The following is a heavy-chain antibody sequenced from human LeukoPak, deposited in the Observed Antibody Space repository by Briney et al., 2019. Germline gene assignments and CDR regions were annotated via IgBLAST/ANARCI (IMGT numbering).Heavy chain of an antibody. D-gene: IGHD3-10*01. J-gene: IGHJ6*03. CDR1: GGSFSGYY. CDR3: ARAGITMVRGVISYYYYYYMDV. CDR2: INHCGST. V-gene: IGHV4-34*01. Sequence: PSETLSLTCAVYGGSFSGYYWSWIRQPPGKGLEWIGEINHCGSTNYNPSLKSRVTISVDTSKNQFSLTLSSVTAADTAVYYCARAGITMVRGVISYYYYYYMDVWGKGTTVTVSS.